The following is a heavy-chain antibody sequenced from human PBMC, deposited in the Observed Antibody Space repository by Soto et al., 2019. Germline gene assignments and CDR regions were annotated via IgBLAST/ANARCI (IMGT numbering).Heavy chain of an antibody. CDR2: IIPLFGTA. V-gene: IGHV1-69*01. Sequence: QVQLVQSGAEVKKPGSSVNVSCKASGGTFSSYAISWVRQAPGQGLEWMGGIIPLFGTANNAQKFLGRVTITADESTRAAYMELSSLRSEDTAGYYCAREGKFYGSGSYEGWFDPWGQGTLVTVSS. CDR3: AREGKFYGSGSYEGWFDP. D-gene: IGHD3-10*01. CDR1: GGTFSSYA. J-gene: IGHJ5*02.